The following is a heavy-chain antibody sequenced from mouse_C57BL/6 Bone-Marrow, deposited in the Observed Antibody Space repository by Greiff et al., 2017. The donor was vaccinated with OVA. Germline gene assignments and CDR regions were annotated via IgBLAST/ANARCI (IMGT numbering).Heavy chain of an antibody. J-gene: IGHJ3*01. CDR2: IDPSDSYI. Sequence: VQLQQPGAELVKPGASVKLSCKASGYTFTSYWMQWVKQRPGQGLEWIGEIDPSDSYINYNQKFKGKATLTVDTSSSTAYMQLSSLTSEDSAVYYCARDWFAYWGQGTLVTVSA. CDR1: GYTFTSYW. V-gene: IGHV1-50*01. CDR3: ARDWFAY.